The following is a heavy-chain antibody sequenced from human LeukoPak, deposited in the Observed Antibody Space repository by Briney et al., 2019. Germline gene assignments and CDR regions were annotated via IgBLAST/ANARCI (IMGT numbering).Heavy chain of an antibody. CDR2: INSDGYST. CDR3: TFSYYGDHRGFDAFDN. J-gene: IGHJ3*02. V-gene: IGHV3-74*01. Sequence: GGSLRPSCAASGFTFSRYWMHWVRHAPGKGLVWVSRINSDGYSTNYADSVKGRCTISRDNAKNTLYLQMNSLRAEDTAVYYCTFSYYGDHRGFDAFDNWGQGTMVTVSS. CDR1: GFTFSRYW. D-gene: IGHD4-17*01.